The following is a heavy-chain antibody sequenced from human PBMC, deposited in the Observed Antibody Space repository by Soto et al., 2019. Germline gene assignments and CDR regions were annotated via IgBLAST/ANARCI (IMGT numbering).Heavy chain of an antibody. D-gene: IGHD1-1*01. Sequence: QVQLVQSGAEVKKPGASVKGSCKASGYTFTSYGISWVRQAPGQGLEWMGWISAYNGNTNYAQKLQGRVTMTTGTSASTAYMERRSLRSDDTAVYYCARAHDDGPRNWSDPWGQGTLVTVSS. CDR3: ARAHDDGPRNWSDP. CDR1: GYTFTSYG. J-gene: IGHJ5*02. CDR2: ISAYNGNT. V-gene: IGHV1-18*04.